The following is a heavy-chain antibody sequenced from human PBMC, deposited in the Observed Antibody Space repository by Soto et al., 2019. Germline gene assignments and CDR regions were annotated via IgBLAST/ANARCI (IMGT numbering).Heavy chain of an antibody. CDR2: ISGSGGST. CDR3: AKLGSDLWYYFDY. CDR1: VFTFSSYA. V-gene: IGHV3-23*01. Sequence: GGSLRLSCAASVFTFSSYAMSWVRQAPGKGLEWVSAISGSGGSTYYADSVKGRFTISRDNSKNTLYLQMNSLRAEDTAVYYCAKLGSDLWYYFDYWGQGTLVTVSS. D-gene: IGHD3-10*01. J-gene: IGHJ4*02.